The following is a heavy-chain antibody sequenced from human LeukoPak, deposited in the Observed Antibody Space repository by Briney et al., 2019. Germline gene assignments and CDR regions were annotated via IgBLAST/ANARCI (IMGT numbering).Heavy chain of an antibody. J-gene: IGHJ4*02. D-gene: IGHD1-26*01. V-gene: IGHV1-18*01. CDR3: ARVEVWEVRTGGHKYFDY. CDR2: ISAYNGDT. CDR1: GYTFTSYG. Sequence: ASVKVSCKASGYTFTSYGITWVRQAPGQGLEWMGWISAYNGDTNYAQKLQGRVTMTTDTSTSTGYMELRSLRSDDTAVYYCARVEVWEVRTGGHKYFDYWGQGTLVTVSS.